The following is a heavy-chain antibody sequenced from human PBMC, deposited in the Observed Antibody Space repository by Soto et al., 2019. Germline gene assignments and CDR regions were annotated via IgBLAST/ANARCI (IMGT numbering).Heavy chain of an antibody. V-gene: IGHV3-NL1*01. J-gene: IGHJ3*01. D-gene: IGHD1-1*01. CDR3: ARDDAFENENGFDL. CDR2: IDPK. CDR1: GFSFRSYG. Sequence: QEQLVESGGGLVQPGTSLRLSCAVSGFSFRSYGFHWVRQPPGKGLEWVAVIDPKGHSGSVEGRFTISRDNSRDTMYLQVNNVRAEYTAVYYCARDDAFENENGFDLWGQGTMVTVSS.